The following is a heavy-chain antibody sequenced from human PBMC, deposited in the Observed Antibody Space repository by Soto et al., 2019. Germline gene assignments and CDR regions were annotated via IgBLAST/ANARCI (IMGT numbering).Heavy chain of an antibody. CDR3: AKNRVVVPFDY. CDR1: GFTFNSYA. D-gene: IGHD3-22*01. J-gene: IGHJ4*02. V-gene: IGHV3-23*01. CDR2: ISGSGGST. Sequence: GGSMRLSCAASGFTFNSYAMSWVRQAPGKGLEWVSAISGSGGSTYYADSVKGRFTISRDNSKNTLYLQMNSLRAEDTAVYYCAKNRVVVPFDYWGQGTLVTVSS.